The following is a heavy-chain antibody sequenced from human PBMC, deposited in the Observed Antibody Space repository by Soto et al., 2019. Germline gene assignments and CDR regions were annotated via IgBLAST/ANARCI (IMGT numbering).Heavy chain of an antibody. CDR2: IYYSGII. J-gene: IGHJ5*02. D-gene: IGHD6-19*01. Sequence: QVQLQESGPELVKPSETLSLTCTVSGGSISGYYWSWIRQPPGKGLEWIGYIYYSGIINYNPSLKSRVTISVDTFKNQFSLKLSSVTAADTAVYYCGREGGIAVAGLGWFDPWGQGTLVTVSS. CDR3: GREGGIAVAGLGWFDP. V-gene: IGHV4-59*01. CDR1: GGSISGYY.